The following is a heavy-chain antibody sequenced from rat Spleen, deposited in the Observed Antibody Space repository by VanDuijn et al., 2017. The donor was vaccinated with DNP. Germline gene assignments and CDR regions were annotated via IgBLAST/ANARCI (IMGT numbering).Heavy chain of an antibody. J-gene: IGHJ3*01. CDR3: ARWDYDGWFAY. CDR2: IQSGGST. CDR1: GFSLTSLH. Sequence: QVQLKESGPGLVQPSQTLPLACTVSGFSLTSLHVHWVRQPSGKGLEWMGRIQSGGSTDYNSALKSRLSISRDTSKSQVFLKMNSVQTEDTAMYFCARWDYDGWFAYWGQGTLVTVSS. V-gene: IGHV2-27*01. D-gene: IGHD1-12*02.